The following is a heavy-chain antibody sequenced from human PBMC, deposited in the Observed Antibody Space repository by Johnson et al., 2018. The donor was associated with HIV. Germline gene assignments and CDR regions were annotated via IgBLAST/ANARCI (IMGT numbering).Heavy chain of an antibody. CDR3: ARACSGGTCYRNRRAFDI. Sequence: VKGRFTISRDNSKNTLYLQMNSLRVEDTAVYYCARACSGGTCYRNRRAFDIWGQGTMVTVSS. V-gene: IGHV3-30*01. J-gene: IGHJ3*02. D-gene: IGHD2-15*01.